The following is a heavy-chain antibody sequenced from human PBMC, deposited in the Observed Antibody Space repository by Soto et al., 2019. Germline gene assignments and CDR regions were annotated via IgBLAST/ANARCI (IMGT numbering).Heavy chain of an antibody. D-gene: IGHD3-10*01. CDR2: ISSSSSYI. CDR1: GFSFRSYY. Sequence: EMQLVESGGGLVKPGGSLRLSCAASGFSFRSYYMNWVRQAPGKGLEWVSSISSSSSYINYADSVKGRFTISRDNAKNSLYLQMNSLRAEDTAVYYCARVGTYYGSGSPYYSDYWGQGTLVTVSS. CDR3: ARVGTYYGSGSPYYSDY. J-gene: IGHJ4*02. V-gene: IGHV3-21*01.